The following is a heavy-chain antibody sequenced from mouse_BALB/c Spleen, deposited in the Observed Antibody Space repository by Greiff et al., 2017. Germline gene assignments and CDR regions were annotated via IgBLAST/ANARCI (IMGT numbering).Heavy chain of an antibody. CDR1: GYTFTSYW. Sequence: LQQPGSELVRPGASVKLSCKASGYTFTSYWMHWVKQRHGQGLEWIGNIYPGSGSTNYDEKFKSKGTLTVDTYSSTAYMHLSSLTSEDSAVYYCTRDYGYGYYYAMDYWGQGTSVTVSS. J-gene: IGHJ4*01. V-gene: IGHV1S22*01. CDR3: TRDYGYGYYYAMDY. D-gene: IGHD2-2*01. CDR2: IYPGSGST.